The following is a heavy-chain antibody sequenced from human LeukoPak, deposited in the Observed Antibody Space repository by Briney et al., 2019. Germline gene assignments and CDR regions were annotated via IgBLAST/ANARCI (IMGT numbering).Heavy chain of an antibody. V-gene: IGHV4-39*01. Sequence: PSETLSLTCTVSGGSISSGSYYWSWIRQPAGKGLEWIGSIYYSGSTYYNPSLKSRVTISVDTSKNQFSLKLSSVTAADTAVYYCALYYDFWSGYYSEYFDYWGQGTLVTVSS. D-gene: IGHD3-3*01. CDR2: IYYSGST. J-gene: IGHJ4*02. CDR1: GGSISSGSYY. CDR3: ALYYDFWSGYYSEYFDY.